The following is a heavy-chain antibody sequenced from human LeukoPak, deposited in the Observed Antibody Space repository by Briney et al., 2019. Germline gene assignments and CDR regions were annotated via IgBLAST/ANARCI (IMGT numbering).Heavy chain of an antibody. D-gene: IGHD6-13*01. CDR3: AKDRLGAAGHFDY. V-gene: IGHV3-30*04. Sequence: GGSLRLSCAASGFTFSTYAMHWVRQAPGKGLEWVAVMSYDGNNKYYADSVKGRFTISRDNSKNTLYLQMNSLRAEDTAVYYCAKDRLGAAGHFDYWGQGTLVTVSS. J-gene: IGHJ4*02. CDR2: MSYDGNNK. CDR1: GFTFSTYA.